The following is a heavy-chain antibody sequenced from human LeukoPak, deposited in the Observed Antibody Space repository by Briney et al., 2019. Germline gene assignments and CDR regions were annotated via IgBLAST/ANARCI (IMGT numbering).Heavy chain of an antibody. Sequence: GGSLRLSCAASGFTFSSYSMNWVRQAPGKGLEWVSHISTSSGNIYYADSVKGRFTISRDNAKNSLHLQMNSLRAEDTAVYYCASFDCPPRRWGQGTLVTVSS. CDR2: ISTSSGNI. J-gene: IGHJ4*02. D-gene: IGHD3-9*01. V-gene: IGHV3-48*01. CDR1: GFTFSSYS. CDR3: ASFDCPPRR.